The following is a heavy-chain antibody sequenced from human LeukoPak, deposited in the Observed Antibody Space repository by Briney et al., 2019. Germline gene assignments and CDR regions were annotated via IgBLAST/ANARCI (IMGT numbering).Heavy chain of an antibody. J-gene: IGHJ6*03. CDR1: GFTVSRNY. D-gene: IGHD2-2*01. V-gene: IGHV3-66*01. CDR3: ARDTSAFLTGYYYMDV. Sequence: GGSLRLSCAASGFTVSRNYMSWVRQAPGKGLEWVSVIYSGGRSYYADSVKGRFTISRDNSKNTLYLQMNSLRVEDTAVYYCARDTSAFLTGYYYMDVWGKGTTVIVSS. CDR2: IYSGGRS.